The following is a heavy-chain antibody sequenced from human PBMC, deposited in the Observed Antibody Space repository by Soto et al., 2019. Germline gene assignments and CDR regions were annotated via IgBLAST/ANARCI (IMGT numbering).Heavy chain of an antibody. CDR1: GFTFYSYG. CDR3: ARERVSYCGGDCPTDY. Sequence: QVQLVESGGGVVQPGRSLRLSCAASGFTFYSYGMHWVRQAPGKGLEWVAVTWYDGSNKNYADSVKGRFTISRDNSKNTLYLQMHSLRVEDTAMYYCARERVSYCGGDCPTDYWGQGTLVTVS. CDR2: TWYDGSNK. D-gene: IGHD2-21*02. J-gene: IGHJ4*02. V-gene: IGHV3-33*01.